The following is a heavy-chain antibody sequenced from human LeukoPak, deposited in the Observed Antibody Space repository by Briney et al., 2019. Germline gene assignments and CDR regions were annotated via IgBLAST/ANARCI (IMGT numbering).Heavy chain of an antibody. D-gene: IGHD4-17*01. CDR2: IRYGGSNK. CDR3: TTEFPLSPTTRAEPDY. Sequence: GGSLRLSCAASGFIFSSYGMHWVRQAPGKGPEWVAFIRYGGSNKYYADSVKGRFTISRDNSKNTLYLQMNSLKTEDTAVYYCTTEFPLSPTTRAEPDYWGQGTLVTVSS. J-gene: IGHJ4*02. CDR1: GFIFSSYG. V-gene: IGHV3-30*02.